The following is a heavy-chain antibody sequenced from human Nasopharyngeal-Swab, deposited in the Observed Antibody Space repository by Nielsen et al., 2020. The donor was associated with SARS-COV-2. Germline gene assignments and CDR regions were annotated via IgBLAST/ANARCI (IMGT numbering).Heavy chain of an antibody. V-gene: IGHV1-69*02. CDR2: IIPILGIA. CDR3: ARVWERWLRSPGNAFDI. J-gene: IGHJ3*02. Sequence: WVRQAPGQGLEWMGRIIPILGIANYAQKFQGRVTITADKSTSTAYMELSSLRSEDTAVYYCARVWERWLRSPGNAFDIWGQGTMVTVSS. D-gene: IGHD5-24*01.